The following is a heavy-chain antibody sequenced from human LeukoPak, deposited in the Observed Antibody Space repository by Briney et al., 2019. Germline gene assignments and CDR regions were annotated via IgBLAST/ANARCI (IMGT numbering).Heavy chain of an antibody. V-gene: IGHV4-4*07. D-gene: IGHD6-25*01. J-gene: IGHJ5*02. CDR1: GGSISSYY. CDR2: INTSGST. CDR3: AREGGDPRWLDP. Sequence: SETLSLTCAVSGGSISSYYWTWIRQSAGKGLEWIGRINTSGSTNYNPSLRSRVTMSVNTSKNQFSLNLTSVTAADTAVYSCAREGGDPRWLDPWGQGTLVTVSS.